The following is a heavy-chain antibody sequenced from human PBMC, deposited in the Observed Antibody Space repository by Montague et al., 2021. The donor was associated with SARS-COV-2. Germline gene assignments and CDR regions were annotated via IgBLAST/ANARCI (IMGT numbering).Heavy chain of an antibody. CDR2: ITWDSGTI. J-gene: IGHJ4*02. V-gene: IGHV3-9*01. CDR3: AKDFDYYDSSGYFDY. CDR1: GFTFGDYA. D-gene: IGHD3-22*01. Sequence: SLRLSCAASGFTFGDYAVHWVRQAPGKGPEWVSGITWDSGTIDYADSVKGRFTISRDNAKNSLYLQMNSLRVEDTALYYCAKDFDYYDSSGYFDYWGQGTLVTVSS.